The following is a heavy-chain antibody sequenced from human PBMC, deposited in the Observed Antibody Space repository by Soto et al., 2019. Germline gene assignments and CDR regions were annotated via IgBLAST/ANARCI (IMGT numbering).Heavy chain of an antibody. CDR1: GYTFTSYG. Sequence: ASVKVSCKXSGYTFTSYGISWVRQAPGQGLEWMGWISAYNGNTNYAQKLQGRVTMTTDTSTSTAYMELRSLRSDDTAVYYCARVITIFGVVIIPRYYFDYWGQGTPVTVSS. D-gene: IGHD3-3*01. J-gene: IGHJ4*02. CDR2: ISAYNGNT. V-gene: IGHV1-18*04. CDR3: ARVITIFGVVIIPRYYFDY.